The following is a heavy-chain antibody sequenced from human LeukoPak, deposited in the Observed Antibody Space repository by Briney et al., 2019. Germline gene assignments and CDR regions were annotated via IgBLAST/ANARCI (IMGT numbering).Heavy chain of an antibody. CDR2: IYYSGIT. D-gene: IGHD5-12*01. CDR1: GGPISTYY. J-gene: IGHJ4*02. Sequence: SETLPLTCTVSGGPISTYYWSWIRQPPGKGLEWVGYIYYSGITNYNPSLKSRVTISVDTSKNQFSLKLSSVTAADTAVYYCARDSGYGSFDYWGQGSLVTVSS. V-gene: IGHV4-59*01. CDR3: ARDSGYGSFDY.